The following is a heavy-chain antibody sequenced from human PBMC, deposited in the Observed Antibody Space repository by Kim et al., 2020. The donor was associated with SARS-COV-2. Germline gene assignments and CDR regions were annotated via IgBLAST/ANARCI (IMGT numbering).Heavy chain of an antibody. V-gene: IGHV3-23*01. CDR3: ARMRYYYGTGTLGD. J-gene: IGHJ4*02. Sequence: GGSLRLSCAASGFTFSSYAMSWVRQAPGKGLEWVSAISGSGGSTYYADSVKGRFTISRDNSKNTLYLQMNSLRAEDTAVYFCARMRYYYGTGTLGDWGQRALVTVSS. CDR2: ISGSGGST. CDR1: GFTFSSYA. D-gene: IGHD3-10*01.